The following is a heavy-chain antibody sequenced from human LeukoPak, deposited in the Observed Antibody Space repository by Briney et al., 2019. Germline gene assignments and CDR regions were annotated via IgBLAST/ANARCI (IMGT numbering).Heavy chain of an antibody. V-gene: IGHV1-8*01. J-gene: IGHJ6*03. CDR3: ARSYYDYIWGSYRLVNYYYYMDV. CDR1: GYTFTSYD. CDR2: MNPNSGNT. Sequence: ASVKVSCKASGYTFTSYDINWVRQATGQGLEWMGWMNPNSGNTGYAQKFQGRVTMTRNTSISTAYMELSSLRSEDTAVYYCARSYYDYIWGSYRLVNYYYYMDVRGKGTTVTVSS. D-gene: IGHD3-16*02.